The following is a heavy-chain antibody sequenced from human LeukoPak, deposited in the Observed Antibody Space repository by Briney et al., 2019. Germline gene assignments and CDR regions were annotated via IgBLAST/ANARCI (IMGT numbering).Heavy chain of an antibody. CDR3: ARDRGYCSGSSCYRWFDP. D-gene: IGHD2-15*01. CDR1: GGSISSDC. V-gene: IGHV4-59*01. J-gene: IGHJ5*02. Sequence: SETLSVTCTVSGGSISSDCWSWIRQPPGKGLEWIGYIYYSGSTNYNPYLKVRVTRSVDTSKNQFSLKLSSVTAADTAVYYCARDRGYCSGSSCYRWFDPWGQGTLVTVSS. CDR2: IYYSGST.